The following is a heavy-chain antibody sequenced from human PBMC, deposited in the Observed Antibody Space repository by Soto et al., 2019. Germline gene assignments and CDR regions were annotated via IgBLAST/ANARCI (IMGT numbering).Heavy chain of an antibody. V-gene: IGHV4-34*12. J-gene: IGHJ4*02. D-gene: IGHD3-16*01. CDR2: IIHSGRT. CDR3: ARRGGGTYPYYFDY. CDR1: GGSFSGQY. Sequence: QVQLQQRGAGLLKPSETLSLICAVYGGSFSGQYWSWIRQPPGKGLEWIGEIIHSGRTNYNPSLKSRVTISLDTSRNQFSLKLSSVTAADTAVYYCARRGGGTYPYYFDYWGRGTLVTVSS.